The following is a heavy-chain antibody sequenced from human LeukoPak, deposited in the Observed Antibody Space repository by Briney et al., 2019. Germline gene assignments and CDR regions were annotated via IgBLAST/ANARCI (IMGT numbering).Heavy chain of an antibody. CDR2: IKQDGSEK. CDR3: ARAGSGRSPDWFDP. D-gene: IGHD1-26*01. V-gene: IGHV3-7*01. CDR1: GFTFSSYW. Sequence: GGSLRLSCAASGFTFSSYWMSWVRQAPGKGLGWVANIKQDGSEKYYVDSVKGRFTISRDNAKNSLYLQMNSLRAEDTAVYYCARAGSGRSPDWFDPWGQGTLVTVSS. J-gene: IGHJ5*02.